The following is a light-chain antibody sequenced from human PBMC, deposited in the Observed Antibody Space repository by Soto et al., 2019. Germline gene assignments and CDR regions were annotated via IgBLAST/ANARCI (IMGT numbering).Light chain of an antibody. V-gene: IGKV3-11*01. CDR1: QSVSVY. CDR2: DAY. Sequence: IVLTQSPATLSLSPGETATLSCRTSQSVSVYLGWYQHKPGQAPRLLIYDAYNRATGIPARFSGSGSGTDFTLTISSLEPEDFAVYYCQQRINWISFGQGTRLEIK. J-gene: IGKJ5*01. CDR3: QQRINWIS.